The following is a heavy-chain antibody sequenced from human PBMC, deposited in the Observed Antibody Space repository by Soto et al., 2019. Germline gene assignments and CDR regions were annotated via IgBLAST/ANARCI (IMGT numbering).Heavy chain of an antibody. CDR3: ARESEDLTSNFDY. CDR2: ISWNSGSI. Sequence: PGGSLRLSCAASGLTFDDYAMHWVRQAPGKGLEWVSGISWNSGSIGYADSVKGRFTISRDNAKNSLYLQMNSLRAEDTAVCYCARESEDLTSNFDYWGQGTLVTVSS. V-gene: IGHV3-9*01. J-gene: IGHJ4*02. CDR1: GLTFDDYA.